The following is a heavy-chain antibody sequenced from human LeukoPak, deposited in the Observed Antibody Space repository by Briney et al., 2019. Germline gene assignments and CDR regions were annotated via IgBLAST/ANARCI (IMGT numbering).Heavy chain of an antibody. J-gene: IGHJ5*02. CDR2: IHFSGCT. D-gene: IGHD6-13*01. CDR3: AREANPIAAGTYNSLDP. CDR1: GGSIVNSDYF. Sequence: PSEPLSLTCPVSGGSIVNSDYFWSWIRQGPGKGLEWIGYIHFSGCTYHTPSLRSRLTMSVDTSKNHLSLKLTSVTAADTAVYYWAREANPIAAGTYNSLDPWGQGTLVTVSS. V-gene: IGHV4-31*03.